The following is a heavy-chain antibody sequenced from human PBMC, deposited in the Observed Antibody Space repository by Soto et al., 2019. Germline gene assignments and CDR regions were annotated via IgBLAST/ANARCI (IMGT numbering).Heavy chain of an antibody. CDR2: IYSSWST. CDR3: ARTTGRHLEF. CDR1: GGSVSSGSYY. V-gene: IGHV4-61*01. Sequence: SETLPLTCTVSGGSVSSGSYYLSWIRQPAGKGLEWIGYIYSSWSTNYNPSLKSRVTISVDTSKNQFSLKLSSVTAADTAVYYCARTTGRHLEFWGQGIMLTVSS. J-gene: IGHJ4*02. D-gene: IGHD4-4*01.